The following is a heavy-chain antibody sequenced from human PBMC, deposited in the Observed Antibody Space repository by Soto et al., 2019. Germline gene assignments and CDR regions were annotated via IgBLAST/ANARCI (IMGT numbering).Heavy chain of an antibody. CDR3: ARRLTGRTTGDWFDP. D-gene: IGHD1-20*01. Sequence: VQLVESGGGLVKPGGSLRLSCAASGFIFSDYSMTWIRQAPGKGLEWISDISSGGGTSYFADSVRGRFTISRDNANNSLYLQMNNLRAEDTAIYYCARRLTGRTTGDWFDPWGQGTLVTVSS. CDR1: GFIFSDYS. V-gene: IGHV3-11*01. CDR2: ISSGGGTS. J-gene: IGHJ5*02.